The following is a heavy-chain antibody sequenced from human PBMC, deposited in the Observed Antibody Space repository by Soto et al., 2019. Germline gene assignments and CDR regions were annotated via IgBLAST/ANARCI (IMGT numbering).Heavy chain of an antibody. CDR1: GGSIRGGDYY. CDR3: ARLSSLYYNSDDGGYYFDY. Sequence: QVQLQESGPGLVKPSQTLSLTCTVSGGSIRGGDYYWSWIRQHPGKGLEWIGYIFYSGNSFYNPALKIGGTISVDTSKNQFSLQLSSVTAADTAIYYCARLSSLYYNSDDGGYYFDYWGQGTLVSVSS. J-gene: IGHJ4*02. D-gene: IGHD3-10*01. CDR2: IFYSGNS. V-gene: IGHV4-31*03.